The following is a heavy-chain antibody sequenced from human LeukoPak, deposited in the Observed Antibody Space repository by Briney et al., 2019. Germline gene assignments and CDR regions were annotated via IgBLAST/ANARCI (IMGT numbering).Heavy chain of an antibody. D-gene: IGHD3-10*01. V-gene: IGHV3-30*18. J-gene: IGHJ6*02. Sequence: GGSLRLSCAASGFTFSSYGMHWVRQAPGKGLEWMAVISYDGTNKYYADSVKGRFTISRDNSKNTLYLQMNSLRAEDTAIHYCAKVPYSDYGSGRPPFMDVWGQGTTVAVSS. CDR3: AKVPYSDYGSGRPPFMDV. CDR2: ISYDGTNK. CDR1: GFTFSSYG.